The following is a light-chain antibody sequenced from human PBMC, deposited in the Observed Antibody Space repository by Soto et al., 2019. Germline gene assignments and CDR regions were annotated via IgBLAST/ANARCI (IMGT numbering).Light chain of an antibody. Sequence: QSALTQPASVSGSPGQSITISCTGTSNDIGDYNFVSWYQHHPGKAPKLMIFEVNNRPSGVSLRFSGSKSGNTASLTISGLQAEDEADYYCSSYTNTDTLVFGGGTKVTVL. CDR1: SNDIGDYNF. CDR2: EVN. CDR3: SSYTNTDTLV. J-gene: IGLJ3*02. V-gene: IGLV2-14*01.